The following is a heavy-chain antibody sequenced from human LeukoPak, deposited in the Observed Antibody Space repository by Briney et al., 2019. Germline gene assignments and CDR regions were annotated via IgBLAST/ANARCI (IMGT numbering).Heavy chain of an antibody. CDR2: INPNRGST. CDR3: RLTGYGDAFDI. D-gene: IGHD3-9*01. V-gene: IGHV1-46*01. J-gene: IGHJ3*02. CDR1: GYTFTSYY. Sequence: ASVKVSCKASGYTFTSYYMYWVRQAPGQGLEWMGIINPNRGSTSYAQKFQGRVTMTRNTSISTAYMELSSLRSEDTAVYYCRLTGYGDAFDIWGQGTMVTVSS.